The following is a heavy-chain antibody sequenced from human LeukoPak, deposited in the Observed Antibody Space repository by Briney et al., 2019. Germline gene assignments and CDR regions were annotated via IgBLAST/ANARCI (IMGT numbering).Heavy chain of an antibody. Sequence: GGSLRLSCAASGFTFSTYWMHWVRQAPGKGLVWVSRINSDGSSTHYADSVKGRFTISRDNAKNTLYLQINSLRAEDTAVYYCSREMGNYYYYYMDVWGKGTTVTVSS. V-gene: IGHV3-74*01. CDR2: INSDGSST. CDR3: SREMGNYYYYYMDV. J-gene: IGHJ6*03. CDR1: GFTFSTYW. D-gene: IGHD5-24*01.